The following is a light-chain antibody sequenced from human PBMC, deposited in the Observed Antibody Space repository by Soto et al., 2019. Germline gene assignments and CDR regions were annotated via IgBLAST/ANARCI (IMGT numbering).Light chain of an antibody. V-gene: IGKV3-15*01. Sequence: EIAMTQSPATLSVSPGERATLSCRASQSISTELAWYQQIPGQPPRLLIYSASTRATGVPARFTGSGSGSEFTLTISGLQSEEFAIYYCQQGHNFPLTFGQGTRLQI. CDR3: QQGHNFPLT. CDR1: QSISTE. CDR2: SAS. J-gene: IGKJ2*01.